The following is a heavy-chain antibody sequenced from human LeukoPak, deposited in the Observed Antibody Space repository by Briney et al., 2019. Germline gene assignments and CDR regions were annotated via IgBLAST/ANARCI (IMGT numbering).Heavy chain of an antibody. CDR1: GYTFTGYY. CDR2: INPNSGGT. CDR3: ARDQRYNWNYDY. D-gene: IGHD1-20*01. J-gene: IGHJ4*02. Sequence: ASVKVSCTASGYTFTGYYMHWVRQAPGQGLEWMGWINPNSGGTNYAQKFQGRVTMTRDTSISTAYMELSRLRSDDTAVYYCARDQRYNWNYDYWGQGTLVTVSS. V-gene: IGHV1-2*02.